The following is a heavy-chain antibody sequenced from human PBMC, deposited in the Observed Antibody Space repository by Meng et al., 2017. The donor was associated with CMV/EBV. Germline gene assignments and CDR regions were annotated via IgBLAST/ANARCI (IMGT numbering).Heavy chain of an antibody. CDR2: ISSSSSYI. J-gene: IGHJ5*02. V-gene: IGHV3-21*01. D-gene: IGHD3-22*01. CDR3: ARDAKYYYDSSGYPSTGRGIDP. Sequence: GESLKISCAASGFTFSSYSMNWVRQAPGKGLGWVSSISSSSSYIYYADSVKGRFTISRDNAKNSLYLQMNSLRAEDTAVYYCARDAKYYYDSSGYPSTGRGIDPWGQGTLVTVSS. CDR1: GFTFSSYS.